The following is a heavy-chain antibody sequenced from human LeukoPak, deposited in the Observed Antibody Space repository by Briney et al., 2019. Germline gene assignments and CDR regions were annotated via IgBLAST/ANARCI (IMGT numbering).Heavy chain of an antibody. D-gene: IGHD1-20*01. J-gene: IGHJ4*02. Sequence: PGGSLRLSCAASGFTFSSYWMSWVRQAPGKGLEWVANIKQDGSEKYFVDSVKGRFTISRDNAKNSLYLQMNSLRVEDTAVYYCARGPSGGNNLWMDYWGQGTLVTVSS. CDR3: ARGPSGGNNLWMDY. CDR2: IKQDGSEK. CDR1: GFTFSSYW. V-gene: IGHV3-7*01.